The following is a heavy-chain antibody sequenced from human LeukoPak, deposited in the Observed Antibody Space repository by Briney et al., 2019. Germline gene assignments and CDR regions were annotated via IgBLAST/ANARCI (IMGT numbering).Heavy chain of an antibody. CDR3: ARVPGVAMGDFDF. D-gene: IGHD5-18*01. CDR2: ISWNSGDI. V-gene: IGHV3-9*01. Sequence: GGSLRLSCAASGFTFDDYAMPWVRQAPGKGLEWVSSISWNSGDIGYADSVEGRFTISRDNAKNSLYLQMNSLRAEDTALYYCARVPGVAMGDFDFWGQGTLVTVSS. CDR1: GFTFDDYA. J-gene: IGHJ4*02.